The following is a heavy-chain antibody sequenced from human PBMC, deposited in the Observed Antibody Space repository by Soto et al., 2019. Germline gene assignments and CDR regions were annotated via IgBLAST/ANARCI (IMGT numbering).Heavy chain of an antibody. J-gene: IGHJ4*02. D-gene: IGHD1-1*01. CDR3: ANGDWNPDY. CDR2: IIPIFGTA. V-gene: IGHV1-69*06. CDR1: GGTFSSYT. Sequence: GASVKVSCKASGGTFSSYTISWVRQAPGQGLEWMGGIIPIFGTANYAQKFQGRVTITADKSTSTAYMELSSLRSEDTAVYYCANGDWNPDYWGQGTLVTVSS.